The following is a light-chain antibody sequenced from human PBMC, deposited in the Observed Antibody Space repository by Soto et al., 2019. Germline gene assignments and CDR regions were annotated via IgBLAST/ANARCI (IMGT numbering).Light chain of an antibody. CDR3: QQYGRSPWT. J-gene: IGKJ1*01. Sequence: EIVFSQSPFTLSVSPGERATLSCRASQSVSSSYLAWYQQKPGQAPSLLIYGASTRATGIPDRFSGSGSGTDFTLTTSRLEPEDFAVYYCQQYGRSPWTFGQGSKVAIK. V-gene: IGKV3-20*01. CDR1: QSVSSSY. CDR2: GAS.